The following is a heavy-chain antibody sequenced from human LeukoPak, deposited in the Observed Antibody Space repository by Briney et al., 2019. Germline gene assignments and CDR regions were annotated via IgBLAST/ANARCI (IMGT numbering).Heavy chain of an antibody. CDR3: ARWNDGNHHFDC. D-gene: IGHD1-14*01. CDR2: IHHSGST. J-gene: IGHJ4*02. Sequence: SETLSLTCTVSGDSVSDYYWNWIRQPPGKGPEWIGYIHHSGSTNSNPSLRSRVTMSVDTSKNQFSLDLISVTSADTAVYYCARWNDGNHHFDCWGQGTLVIVSA. CDR1: GDSVSDYY. V-gene: IGHV4-59*02.